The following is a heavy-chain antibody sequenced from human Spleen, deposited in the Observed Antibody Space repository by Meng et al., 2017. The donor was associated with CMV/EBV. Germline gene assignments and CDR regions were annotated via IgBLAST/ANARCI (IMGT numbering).Heavy chain of an antibody. CDR3: AKRGSSGWENYFDY. V-gene: IGHV3-43*01. CDR1: GFTFDDYT. CDR2: ISWDGGST. J-gene: IGHJ4*02. D-gene: IGHD6-19*01. Sequence: GESLKISCAASGFTFDDYTMHWVRQAPGKGLEWVSLISWDGGSTYYADSVKGRFTISRDNSKNSLYLQMNSLRTEDTALYYCAKRGSSGWENYFDYWGQGTLVTVSS.